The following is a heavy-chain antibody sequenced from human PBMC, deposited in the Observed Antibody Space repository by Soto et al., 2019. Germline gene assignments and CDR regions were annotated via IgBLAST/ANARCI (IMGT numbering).Heavy chain of an antibody. Sequence: GASAKVSCKASVFAFTSSAVQWVRQARGQRLEWIGWIVVGSGNTNYAQKFQERVTITRDMSTSTAYMELSSLRSEDTAVYYCAADKAPRITIFGVVTHYYYYGMDVWGQWTTVTVSS. CDR2: IVVGSGNT. V-gene: IGHV1-58*01. D-gene: IGHD3-3*01. J-gene: IGHJ6*02. CDR3: AADKAPRITIFGVVTHYYYYGMDV. CDR1: VFAFTSSA.